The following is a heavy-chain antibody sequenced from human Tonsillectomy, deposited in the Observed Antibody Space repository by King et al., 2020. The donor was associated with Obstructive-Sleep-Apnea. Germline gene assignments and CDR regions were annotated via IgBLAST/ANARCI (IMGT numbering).Heavy chain of an antibody. V-gene: IGHV3-30*04. D-gene: IGHD4-17*01. Sequence: VQLVESGGGVVQPGRSLRLSCAASGFTFSTFAMHWVRQAPGKGLEWLTVISYDGSSKCYAGSVKGRFTISRDNFENTLYLQMNSLRAEDTAVYYCARGLRGAAKTVTTLIDRWGQGTLVTVSS. CDR3: ARGLRGAAKTVTTLIDR. CDR2: ISYDGSSK. J-gene: IGHJ5*02. CDR1: GFTFSTFA.